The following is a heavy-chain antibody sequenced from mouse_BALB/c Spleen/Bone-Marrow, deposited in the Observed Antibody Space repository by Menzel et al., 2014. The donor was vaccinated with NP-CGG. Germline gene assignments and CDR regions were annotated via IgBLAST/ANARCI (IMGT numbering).Heavy chain of an antibody. J-gene: IGHJ3*01. Sequence: VQLQQPGAELVKPGASVKLSCTASGFKFKDTHMHWVKQRPEQGLEWIGRIDPASGDTKYDPKFQGKAAITGDTSSNTAYLQLSSLTPEDTAVYYCSRDYGGTAWFAYWGQGTLVTVSA. CDR3: SRDYGGTAWFAY. V-gene: IGHV14-3*02. CDR1: GFKFKDTH. CDR2: IDPASGDT. D-gene: IGHD1-1*01.